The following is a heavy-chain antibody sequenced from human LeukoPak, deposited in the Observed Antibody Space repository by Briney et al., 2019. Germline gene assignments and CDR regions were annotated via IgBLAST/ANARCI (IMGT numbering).Heavy chain of an antibody. CDR1: GGSISSYY. CDR3: ASRRFLPGPSYGMDV. Sequence: SVTLSLTCTVSGGSISSYYWSWIRQPAGKGLEWIGRIYTSGSTNYNPSLKSRVTMSVDTSKNQFSLKLSSVTAADTAVYYCASRRFLPGPSYGMDVWGQGTTVTVSS. D-gene: IGHD2/OR15-2a*01. J-gene: IGHJ6*02. V-gene: IGHV4-4*07. CDR2: IYTSGST.